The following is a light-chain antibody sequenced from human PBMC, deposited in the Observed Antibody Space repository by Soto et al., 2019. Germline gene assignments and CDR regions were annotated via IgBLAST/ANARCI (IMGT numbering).Light chain of an antibody. CDR2: DVS. V-gene: IGLV2-14*01. Sequence: QSALTQPASVSGSPEQSITISCTGSSSDIGDYNYVSWYQQYPGKAPKLMIYDVSNRPSGVSSRFSGSKSGNTASLTISGLQAEDEADYYCTSYTTSSTYALFGGGTKLTVL. J-gene: IGLJ2*01. CDR1: SSDIGDYNY. CDR3: TSYTTSSTYAL.